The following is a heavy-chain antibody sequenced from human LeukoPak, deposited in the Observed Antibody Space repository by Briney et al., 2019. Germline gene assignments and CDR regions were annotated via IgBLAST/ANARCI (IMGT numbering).Heavy chain of an antibody. J-gene: IGHJ4*02. CDR2: IYHSGST. V-gene: IGHV4-38-2*01. Sequence: SETLSLTCAVSGYSITSGYYWGWIRQPPGKGLEWIGSIYHSGSTYYNPSLKTRVTISVDTSKNQFSLKLSSVTAAATAVYYCARLYLRDHCSSTSCYGLYFDYWGQGTLVTVSS. CDR3: ARLYLRDHCSSTSCYGLYFDY. CDR1: GYSITSGYY. D-gene: IGHD2-2*01.